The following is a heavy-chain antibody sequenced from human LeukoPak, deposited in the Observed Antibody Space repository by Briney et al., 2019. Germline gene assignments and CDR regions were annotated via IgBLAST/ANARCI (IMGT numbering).Heavy chain of an antibody. V-gene: IGHV3-23*01. J-gene: IGHJ4*02. CDR3: ARDSSGSYYLVSDY. Sequence: PGGSLRLCCAASGFTFSSYALSWVRQAPGKRLEWVSAISVSGGSTYYADSVKGRVTISRDNSQNTLYLQMNSLRAEDTAVYYCARDSSGSYYLVSDYWGQGTLVTVSS. CDR2: ISVSGGST. CDR1: GFTFSSYA. D-gene: IGHD1-26*01.